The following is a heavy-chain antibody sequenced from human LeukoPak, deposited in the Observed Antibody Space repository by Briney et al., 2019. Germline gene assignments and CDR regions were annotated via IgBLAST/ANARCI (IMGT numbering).Heavy chain of an antibody. J-gene: IGHJ4*02. D-gene: IGHD3-10*01. CDR3: AKAITMVRGVDY. V-gene: IGHV3-23*01. CDR1: GFTFSNYW. CDR2: ISGSGGST. Sequence: GGSLRLSCAASGFTFSNYWMSWVRQAPGKGLEWVSAISGSGGSTYYADSVKGRFTISRDNSKNTLYLQMNSLRAEDTAVYYCAKAITMVRGVDYWGQGTLVTVSS.